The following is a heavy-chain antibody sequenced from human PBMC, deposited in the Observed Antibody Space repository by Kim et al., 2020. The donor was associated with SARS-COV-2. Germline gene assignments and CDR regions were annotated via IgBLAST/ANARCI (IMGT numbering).Heavy chain of an antibody. D-gene: IGHD2-2*03. J-gene: IGHJ4*02. V-gene: IGHV3-23*01. CDR2: ITGVGGAT. CDR1: GFTFRTYA. Sequence: GGSLRLSCAASGFTFRTYAMTWVRQAPGKGLEWVATITGVGGATYYADPVKGRFTISRDNSKNTVSLQINSLRAEDTAVYSCLNGHEGPKGMDVENWGQGTLVTVSS. CDR3: LNGHEGPKGMDVEN.